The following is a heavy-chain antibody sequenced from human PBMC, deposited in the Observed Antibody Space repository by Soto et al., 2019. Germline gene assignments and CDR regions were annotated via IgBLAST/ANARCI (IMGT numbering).Heavy chain of an antibody. CDR1: GGTFSSYA. D-gene: IGHD6-13*01. Sequence: GASVKLSCKASGGTFSSYAISWVRQAPGQGLEWMGGIIPIFGTANYAQKFQGRVTITADESTSTAYMELSSLRSEDTAVYYCARGYPYSSSWDYWGQGTLVTVSS. V-gene: IGHV1-69*13. CDR3: ARGYPYSSSWDY. CDR2: IIPIFGTA. J-gene: IGHJ4*02.